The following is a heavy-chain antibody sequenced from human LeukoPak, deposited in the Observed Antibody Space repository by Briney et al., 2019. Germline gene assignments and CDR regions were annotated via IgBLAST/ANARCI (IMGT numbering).Heavy chain of an antibody. J-gene: IGHJ6*03. Sequence: ETLSLTCTVSGGSISSSSYYWGWVRQAPGTGLEWVSSISSSSSYIYYADSVKGRFTISRDNAKNSLYLQMNSLRAEDTAVYYCARGGSSWYYYYYYMDVWGKGTTVTVSS. CDR3: ARGGSSWYYYYYYMDV. D-gene: IGHD6-13*01. CDR1: GGSISSSSYY. CDR2: ISSSSSYI. V-gene: IGHV3-21*01.